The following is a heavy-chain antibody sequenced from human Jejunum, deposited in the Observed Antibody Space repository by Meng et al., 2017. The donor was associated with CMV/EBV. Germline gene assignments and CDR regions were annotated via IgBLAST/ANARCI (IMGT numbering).Heavy chain of an antibody. D-gene: IGHD3-10*01. CDR3: AGAPGGLIAGPDWFDP. J-gene: IGHJ5*02. CDR1: GAFSSITIW. CDR2: IHRGGGT. Sequence: GAFSSITIWWTGVRTAPGQGLEWISEIHRGGGTNYNPSLNRRATISEDTSKILFSLKLTSVTAADTAIYCSAGAPGGLIAGPDWFDPWGQGTLVTVSS. V-gene: IGHV4-4*01.